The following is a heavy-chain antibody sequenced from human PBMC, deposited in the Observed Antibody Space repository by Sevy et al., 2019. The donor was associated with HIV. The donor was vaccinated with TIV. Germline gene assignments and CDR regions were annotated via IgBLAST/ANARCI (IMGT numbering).Heavy chain of an antibody. CDR2: ISFDATNK. V-gene: IGHV3-30-3*01. J-gene: IGHJ1*01. Sequence: GGSLRLSCAASGFTFNRYSMHWVRQAPGKGLEWVATISFDATNKHYPDSVKGRFTISRDNFQNSLFLQMDSLRPEDTAVYYCALEPLSSGVAEDFQNWGQGTLVTVSS. CDR3: ALEPLSSGVAEDFQN. D-gene: IGHD5-12*01. CDR1: GFTFNRYS.